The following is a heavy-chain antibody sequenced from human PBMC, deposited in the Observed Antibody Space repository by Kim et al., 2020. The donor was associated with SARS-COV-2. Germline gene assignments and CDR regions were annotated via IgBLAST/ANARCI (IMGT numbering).Heavy chain of an antibody. Sequence: SETLSLTCTVSGGSISSYYWSWIRQPPGKGLEWIGYIYYSGSTNYNPSLKSRVTISVDTSKNQFSLKLSSVTAADTAVYYCARDLTFGGPETYFDLWGRGTLVTVSS. CDR1: GGSISSYY. CDR2: IYYSGST. CDR3: ARDLTFGGPETYFDL. J-gene: IGHJ2*01. V-gene: IGHV4-59*01. D-gene: IGHD3-16*01.